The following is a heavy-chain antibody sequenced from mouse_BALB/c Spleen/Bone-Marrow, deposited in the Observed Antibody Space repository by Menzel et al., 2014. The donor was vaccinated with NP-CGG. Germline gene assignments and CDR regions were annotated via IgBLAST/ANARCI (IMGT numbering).Heavy chain of an antibody. D-gene: IGHD2-4*01. Sequence: VQLQHSGAEVMRPGSSVNISCKASGYALSNYGMNWVKQRPGQGLEWIGQIYPGDGDTNYNGKFKGRVTLTADKSSSTAYMQLSSLTSEDSAVYFCASVYDYGRGYAMDYWGQGTSVTVSS. CDR1: GYALSNYG. CDR2: IYPGDGDT. J-gene: IGHJ4*01. V-gene: IGHV1-80*01. CDR3: ASVYDYGRGYAMDY.